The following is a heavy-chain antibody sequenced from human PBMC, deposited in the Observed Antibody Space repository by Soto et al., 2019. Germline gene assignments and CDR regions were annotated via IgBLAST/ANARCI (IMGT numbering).Heavy chain of an antibody. J-gene: IGHJ6*02. CDR3: ARALIGYYYGMDV. CDR1: STVSGGSVSSGSYY. CDR2: IYYSGST. Sequence: SETLSLTCTVSSTVSGGSVSSGSYYWSWIRQSPGRGLEWLGYIYYSGSTNYNPSLKSRITISVDTSKNQLSLKLSSVTAADTAVYYCARALIGYYYGMDVWGQGTTVTVSS. V-gene: IGHV4-61*01. D-gene: IGHD2-21*01.